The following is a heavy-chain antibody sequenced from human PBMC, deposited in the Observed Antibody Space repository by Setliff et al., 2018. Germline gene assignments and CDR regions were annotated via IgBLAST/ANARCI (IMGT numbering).Heavy chain of an antibody. J-gene: IGHJ5*01. CDR2: INRDGSEN. CDR3: ARGGYTSSWFWENWF. V-gene: IGHV3-7*03. CDR1: GFTFSSSW. D-gene: IGHD3-10*01. Sequence: GGSLRLSCAASGFTFSSSWMTWVRQAPGKGLEWVANINRDGSENYYVDSVKGQFTISRDNAKESLYLQMNSLRAEDTAVYYCARGGYTSSWFWENWF.